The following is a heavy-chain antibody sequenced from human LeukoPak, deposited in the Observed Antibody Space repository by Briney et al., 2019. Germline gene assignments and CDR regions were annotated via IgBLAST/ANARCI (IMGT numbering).Heavy chain of an antibody. Sequence: ASVKVSCKASGYTFTSYYMHWVRQAPGQGLEWMGIINPSGGSTSYAQKFQGRVTMTRDTSTSTAYMELRSLRSDDTAVYYCASAHYDILTGYFSPFDYWGQGTLVTVSS. CDR1: GYTFTSYY. CDR3: ASAHYDILTGYFSPFDY. D-gene: IGHD3-9*01. V-gene: IGHV1-46*01. CDR2: INPSGGST. J-gene: IGHJ4*02.